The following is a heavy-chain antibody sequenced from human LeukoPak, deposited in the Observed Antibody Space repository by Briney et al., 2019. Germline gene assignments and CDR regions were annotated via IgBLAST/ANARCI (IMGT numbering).Heavy chain of an antibody. CDR2: IYYSGST. Sequence: SETLSLTCTVSGGSISSGGYYWSWIRQHPGKGLEWIGYIYYSGSTYYNPSLKSRVTISVDTSKNQFSLRLTSVTAADTAVYYCAGGGPQQLILTWGQGALVTVSS. D-gene: IGHD6-13*01. J-gene: IGHJ4*02. CDR1: GGSISSGGYY. CDR3: AGGGPQQLILT. V-gene: IGHV4-31*03.